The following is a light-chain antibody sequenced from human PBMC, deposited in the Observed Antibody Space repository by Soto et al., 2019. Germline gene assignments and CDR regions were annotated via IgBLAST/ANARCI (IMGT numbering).Light chain of an antibody. Sequence: QSVLTQPPSVSGAPGQRVTMSCTGSSSNIGAGYDVHWYRQLPGTAPKLLIYTNNNRPSGVPDRFSGSKSGTSASLAITGLQAEDEADYYCQSYDNSLSGSGVFGGGTKVTVL. CDR2: TNN. CDR3: QSYDNSLSGSGV. V-gene: IGLV1-40*01. CDR1: SSNIGAGYD. J-gene: IGLJ3*02.